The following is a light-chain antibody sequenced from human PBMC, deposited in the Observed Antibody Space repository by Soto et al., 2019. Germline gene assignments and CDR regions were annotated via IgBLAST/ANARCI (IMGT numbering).Light chain of an antibody. CDR3: AAWDASLNGHV. V-gene: IGLV1-44*01. CDR2: TTS. CDR1: SSNIGSNT. J-gene: IGLJ1*01. Sequence: QSVLTQPPSASGTPGQRVTISCSGSSSNIGSNTVNWFQQLPGTAPKLLIYTTSQRPSGVPDRFSGSKSGTSASLAISGLQSEDEADYYCAAWDASLNGHVFGTGTKVTVL.